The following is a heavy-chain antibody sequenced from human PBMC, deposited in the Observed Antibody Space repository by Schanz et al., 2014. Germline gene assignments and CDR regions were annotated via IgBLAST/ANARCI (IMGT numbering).Heavy chain of an antibody. CDR1: GFSFSDYG. CDR3: AKSYDTSGYSGFDY. D-gene: IGHD3-22*01. Sequence: QVQLVESGGGVVQPGRSLRLSCAGSGFSFSDYGMHWVRQAPGRGLEWVAVISYHGSERYYADSVKGRFTISRDNSKNTQYLQMNSLRTEDTAVYFCAKSYDTSGYSGFDYWGQGTLVTVSS. V-gene: IGHV3-30*18. CDR2: ISYHGSER. J-gene: IGHJ4*02.